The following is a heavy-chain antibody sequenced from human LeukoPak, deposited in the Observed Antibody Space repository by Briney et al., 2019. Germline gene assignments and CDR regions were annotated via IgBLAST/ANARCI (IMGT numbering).Heavy chain of an antibody. J-gene: IGHJ6*03. Sequence: AGGSLRLSCAASGFTFSSYSMNWVRQAPGKGLEWVSYISSSSSTIYYADSVKGRFTISRDNAKNSLYLQMNSLRAEDTAVYYCASGGYNWNQNGYYYMDVWGKGTTVTVSS. CDR1: GFTFSSYS. V-gene: IGHV3-48*01. D-gene: IGHD1-20*01. CDR3: ASGGYNWNQNGYYYMDV. CDR2: ISSSSSTI.